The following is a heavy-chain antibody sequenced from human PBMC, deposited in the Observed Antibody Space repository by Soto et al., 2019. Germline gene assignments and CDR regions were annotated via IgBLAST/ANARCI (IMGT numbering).Heavy chain of an antibody. CDR2: MNHSGST. V-gene: IGHV4-34*01. CDR3: ARGKYRHKLSPIDY. CDR1: GGSFSGYY. D-gene: IGHD5-12*01. J-gene: IGHJ4*02. Sequence: QVQLQQWGAGLLKPSETLSLTCAVYGGSFSGYYWSWIRQPPGKGLEWIGEMNHSGSTNYNPSLKSRVTRSVDTSKNQFSLKLSSVTAADTAVYYCARGKYRHKLSPIDYWGQGTLVTVSS.